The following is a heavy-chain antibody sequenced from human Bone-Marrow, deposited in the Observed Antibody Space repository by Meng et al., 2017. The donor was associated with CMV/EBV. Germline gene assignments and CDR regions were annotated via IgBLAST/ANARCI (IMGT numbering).Heavy chain of an antibody. CDR2: IYYSGST. V-gene: IGHV4-61*01. D-gene: IGHD4-11*01. CDR1: GGSVSSGSYY. Sequence: SETLSLTCTVSGGSVSSGSYYWSWIRQPPGKGLEWIGYIYYSGSTNYNPSLKSRVTISVDTSKNQFSLKLSSVTAADTAVYYCARLRTTVTGYCDYWGQGTLVTVSS. J-gene: IGHJ4*02. CDR3: ARLRTTVTGYCDY.